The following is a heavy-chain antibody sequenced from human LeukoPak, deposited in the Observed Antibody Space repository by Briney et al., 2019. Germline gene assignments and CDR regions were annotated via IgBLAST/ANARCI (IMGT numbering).Heavy chain of an antibody. CDR1: GGSISSYS. V-gene: IGHV4-59*01. J-gene: IGHJ6*03. CDR3: ARGHGPAAMWYYYYYMDV. Sequence: KPSETLSLTCTVSGGSISSYSWSWIRQPPGKGLEWIGYIYYSGSTNYNTSLKSRVTISVDTSKNQLSLKLSSVTAADTAVYYCARGHGPAAMWYYYYYMDVWGKGTTVTVSS. D-gene: IGHD2-2*01. CDR2: IYYSGST.